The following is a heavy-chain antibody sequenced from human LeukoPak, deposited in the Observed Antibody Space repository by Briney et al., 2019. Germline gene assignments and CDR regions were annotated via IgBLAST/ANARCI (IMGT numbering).Heavy chain of an antibody. Sequence: PGRSLRLSCAASGFTFSSYAMHWVRQAPGKGLEWVAVISYDGSNKYYADSVKGRFTISRDNSKNTLYLQMSSLRAEDTAVYYCARSGGDYYDSISGLLLYFDYWGQGTLVTVSS. CDR1: GFTFSSYA. CDR2: ISYDGSNK. CDR3: ARSGGDYYDSISGLLLYFDY. V-gene: IGHV3-30-3*01. J-gene: IGHJ4*02. D-gene: IGHD3-22*01.